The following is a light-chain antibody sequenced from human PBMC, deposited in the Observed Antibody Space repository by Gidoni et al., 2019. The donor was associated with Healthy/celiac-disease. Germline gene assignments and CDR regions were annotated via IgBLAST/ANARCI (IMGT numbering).Light chain of an antibody. CDR3: QQYGSSSLT. J-gene: IGKJ4*01. CDR1: QSVSSSY. V-gene: IGKV3-20*01. CDR2: GAS. Sequence: EIVLTQSPGTLSLSPGERATPSCRASQSVSSSYLAWYQQKPGQAPRLLIYGASSRATGIPDRFSGSGSGTDFTLTISRLKPEDFAVYYCQQYGSSSLTFGGGTKVEIK.